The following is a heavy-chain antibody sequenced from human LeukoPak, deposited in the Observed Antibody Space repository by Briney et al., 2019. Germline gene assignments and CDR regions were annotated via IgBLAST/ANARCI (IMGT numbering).Heavy chain of an antibody. CDR1: GFTFSGSA. CDR3: TRRDRTMVRGVFVGGNIDY. Sequence: GGSLRLSCAASGFTFSGSAMHWVRQASGKGLEWVGRIRSKANSYATAYAASVKGRFTISRDDSKNTAYLQMNSLKTEDTAVHYCTRRDRTMVRGVFVGGNIDYWGQGTLVTVSS. D-gene: IGHD3-10*01. J-gene: IGHJ4*02. CDR2: IRSKANSYAT. V-gene: IGHV3-73*01.